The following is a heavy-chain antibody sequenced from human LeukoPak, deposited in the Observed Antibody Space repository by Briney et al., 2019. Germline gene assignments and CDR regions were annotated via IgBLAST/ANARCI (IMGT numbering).Heavy chain of an antibody. V-gene: IGHV1-69*13. CDR2: IIPIFGTA. D-gene: IGHD6-13*01. CDR3: AREGREAASGTMYNWFDP. CDR1: GGTFCSYA. J-gene: IGHJ5*02. Sequence: SVKVSCTASGGTFCSYAISWVRQAPGQGLEWMGGIIPIFGTANYAQKFQGRVTITADESTSTAYMELSSLRSEDTAVYYCAREGREAASGTMYNWFDPWGQGTLVTVSS.